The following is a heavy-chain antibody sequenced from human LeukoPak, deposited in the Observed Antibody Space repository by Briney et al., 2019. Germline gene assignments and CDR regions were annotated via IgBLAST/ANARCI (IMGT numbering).Heavy chain of an antibody. CDR1: AYTFIAYD. V-gene: IGHV1-8*01. CDR2: MNPNSGNT. J-gene: IGHJ4*02. D-gene: IGHD3-10*01. CDR3: ARVQGVWFGEPLRLNQLEY. Sequence: ASVKVSCKASAYTFIAYDINWVRQAPGQGLEWMGWMNPNSGNTGYAQKFQGRVTMTRNSSINTAYMELSSLRFDDTAVYYCARVQGVWFGEPLRLNQLEYWGQGTLVTISS.